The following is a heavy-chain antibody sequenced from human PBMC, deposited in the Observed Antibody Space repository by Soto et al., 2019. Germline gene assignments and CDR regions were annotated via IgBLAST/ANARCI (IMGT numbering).Heavy chain of an antibody. CDR1: GFTFRSYG. D-gene: IGHD5-18*01. J-gene: IGHJ3*01. Sequence: QVQLVESGGGVVQPGRSLRVSCAASGFTFRSYGIHWVRQAPGKGLEWVAVISYDGSNKYYADSVKGRFTISRDNSKNTVYLQMNILRAEDTAVYYCAKEADTAMVCDLWGQGTMVTVS. CDR2: ISYDGSNK. CDR3: AKEADTAMVCDL. V-gene: IGHV3-30*18.